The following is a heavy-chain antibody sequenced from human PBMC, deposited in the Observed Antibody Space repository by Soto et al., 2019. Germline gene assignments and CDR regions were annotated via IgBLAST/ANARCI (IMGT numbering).Heavy chain of an antibody. CDR3: ASPVAGREDWSEP. V-gene: IGHV1-18*01. D-gene: IGHD6-19*01. Sequence: ASAKVSCKASGYNFTSYGISWVRHATAQGLEWMGWSRAYHANTKYAQKLQGRVTMTTDTSTSTACMELRSLRSDDTAVYYGASPVAGREDWSEPWAQGTMVTVSS. CDR1: GYNFTSYG. CDR2: SRAYHANT. J-gene: IGHJ5*02.